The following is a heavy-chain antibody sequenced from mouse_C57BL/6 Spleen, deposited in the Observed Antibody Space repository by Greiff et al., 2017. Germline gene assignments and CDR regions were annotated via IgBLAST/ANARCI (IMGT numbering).Heavy chain of an antibody. CDR2: ISYDGSN. J-gene: IGHJ4*01. V-gene: IGHV3-6*01. Sequence: EVQLQQSGPGLVKPSQSLSLTCSVTGYSITSGYYWNWIRQFPGNKLEWMGYISYDGSNNYNPSLKNRISITRDTSKNQFFLELNSVATDDTATYYCARYYGSSPYYAMDYWGQGTSVTVSS. CDR3: ARYYGSSPYYAMDY. D-gene: IGHD1-1*01. CDR1: GYSITSGYY.